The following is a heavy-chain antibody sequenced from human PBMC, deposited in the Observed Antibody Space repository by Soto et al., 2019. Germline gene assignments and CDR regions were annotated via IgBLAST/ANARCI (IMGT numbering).Heavy chain of an antibody. Sequence: SETLSLTCTVSGGSISSSSYYWGWIRQPPGKGLEWIGSIYYSGSTYYNPSLKSRVTISVDTSKNQFSLKLSSVTAADTAVYYCARRGPRPYYDILTGYYEGMYYFDYWGQGTLVTVSS. V-gene: IGHV4-39*01. CDR2: IYYSGST. CDR3: ARRGPRPYYDILTGYYEGMYYFDY. D-gene: IGHD3-9*01. J-gene: IGHJ4*02. CDR1: GGSISSSSYY.